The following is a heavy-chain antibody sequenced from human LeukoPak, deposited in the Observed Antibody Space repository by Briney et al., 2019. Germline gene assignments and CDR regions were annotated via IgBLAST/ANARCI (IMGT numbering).Heavy chain of an antibody. CDR3: ARRGVWGGIDY. D-gene: IGHD7-27*01. V-gene: IGHV4-61*01. J-gene: IGHJ4*02. CDR1: GGSVSSGSYY. CDR2: IYYSGST. Sequence: SETLSLTCTVSGGSVSSGSYYWSWIRQPPGKGLEWIGYIYYSGSTNYNPSLKSRVTISVDTSKNQFSLKLSSVTAADTAVYYCARRGVWGGIDYWGQGTLVTVSS.